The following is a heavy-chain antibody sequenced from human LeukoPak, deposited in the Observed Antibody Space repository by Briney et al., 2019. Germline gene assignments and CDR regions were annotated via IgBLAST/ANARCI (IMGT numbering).Heavy chain of an antibody. CDR2: IYPGDSDT. V-gene: IGHV5-51*01. J-gene: IGHJ5*02. D-gene: IGHD3-3*02. CDR3: ARQGTIAFKNNWFDP. Sequence: GESLKISCKGSGYSFTSYWIGWVRQMPGKGLEWMGIIYPGDSDTRYSPSFQGQVTISADKSISTAYLQWSSLKASDTAMYYCARQGTIAFKNNWFDPWGQGTLVTVSS. CDR1: GYSFTSYW.